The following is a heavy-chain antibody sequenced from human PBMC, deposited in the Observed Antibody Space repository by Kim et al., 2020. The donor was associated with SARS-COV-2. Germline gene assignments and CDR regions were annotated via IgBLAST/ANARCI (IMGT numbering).Heavy chain of an antibody. J-gene: IGHJ4*02. D-gene: IGHD2-21*02. V-gene: IGHV1-46*01. CDR2: INPSGGST. CDR3: ARGDCGGDCPRLYYFDY. Sequence: ASVKVSCKASGYTFTSYYMHWVRQAPGQGLEWMGIINPSGGSTSYAQKFQGRVTMTRDTSTSTVYMELSSLRSEDTAVYYCARGDCGGDCPRLYYFDYWGQGTLVTVSS. CDR1: GYTFTSYY.